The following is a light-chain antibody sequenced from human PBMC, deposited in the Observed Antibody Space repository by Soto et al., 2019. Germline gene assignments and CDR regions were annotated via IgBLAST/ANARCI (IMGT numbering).Light chain of an antibody. CDR1: QGIGNA. CDR3: QQTYTVPYT. Sequence: AIQMTQSPSSLSASVGDRVTISCRASQGIGNALGWYQQKPGKAPKFLMYATSHLQSGVPSRFSGSGSGTEFTLTISGLQPEDFGSYYCQQTYTVPYTFGQGTKLEIE. CDR2: ATS. J-gene: IGKJ2*01. V-gene: IGKV1-6*01.